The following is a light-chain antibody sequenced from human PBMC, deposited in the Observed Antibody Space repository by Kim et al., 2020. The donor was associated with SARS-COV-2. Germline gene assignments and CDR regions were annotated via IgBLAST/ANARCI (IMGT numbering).Light chain of an antibody. CDR1: QKNNTN. Sequence: SRSPGERANRSGRASQKNNTNVAGYQQRTGQSPRLLIYGASTRATGGQARFSGRGSGTEFTLTISSLQSEDFATYSCQKFHNWPQTFGQGTKLEI. CDR3: QKFHNWPQT. J-gene: IGKJ2*01. V-gene: IGKV3-15*01. CDR2: GAS.